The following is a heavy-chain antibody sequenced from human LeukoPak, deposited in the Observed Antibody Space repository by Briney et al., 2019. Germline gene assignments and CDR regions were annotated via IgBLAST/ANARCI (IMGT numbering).Heavy chain of an antibody. D-gene: IGHD2-2*01. Sequence: GASVTVSFKASGYTFTIYAMHWVRQSPGQRLAGMGWINAGNGNTKYSQKFQGRVTIARDTSASTAYMELSSLRSEDTAVYDCARGTILCSSTSCYPPSYYYYGMDVWGEGTTVTVSS. J-gene: IGHJ6*04. CDR3: ARGTILCSSTSCYPPSYYYYGMDV. V-gene: IGHV1-3*01. CDR1: GYTFTIYA. CDR2: INAGNGNT.